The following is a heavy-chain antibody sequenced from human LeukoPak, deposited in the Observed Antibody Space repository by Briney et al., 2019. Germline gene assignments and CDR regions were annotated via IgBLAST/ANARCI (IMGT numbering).Heavy chain of an antibody. D-gene: IGHD3-10*01. J-gene: IGHJ4*02. V-gene: IGHV3-23*01. CDR1: GFTFSSYA. CDR3: AKATYYYGSGSYYPFFDY. Sequence: GGSLRLSCAASGFTFSSYAMSWVRQAPGKGLEWVSAISGSGGSTYYADSVKGRFTISRDNSKNTLYLQMNSLRAEDTAVYYCAKATYYYGSGSYYPFFDYWGQGTLVTVSS. CDR2: ISGSGGST.